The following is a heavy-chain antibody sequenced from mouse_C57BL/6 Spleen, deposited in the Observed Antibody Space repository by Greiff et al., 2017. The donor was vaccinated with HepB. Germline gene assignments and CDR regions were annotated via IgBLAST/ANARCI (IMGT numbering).Heavy chain of an antibody. CDR1: GYAFSSSW. CDR2: IYPGDGDT. J-gene: IGHJ4*01. CDR3: ARYDGYSFWNAMDY. V-gene: IGHV1-82*01. Sequence: VQLQESGPELVKPGASVKISCKASGYAFSSSWMNWVKQRPGKGLEWIGRIYPGDGDTNYNGKFKGKATLTADKSSSTAYMQLSSLTSEDSAVYFCARYDGYSFWNAMDYWGQGTSVTVSS. D-gene: IGHD2-3*01.